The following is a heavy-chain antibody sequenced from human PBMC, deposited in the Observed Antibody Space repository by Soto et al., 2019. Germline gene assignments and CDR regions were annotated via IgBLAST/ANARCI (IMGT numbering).Heavy chain of an antibody. V-gene: IGHV5-51*01. CDR2: IYPEDSET. CDR3: ARTYCTGPSCYNNWFDP. J-gene: IGHJ5*02. D-gene: IGHD2-8*02. CDR1: GYTFGTFW. Sequence: PGESLKISCKGSGYTFGTFWIAWVRQMPGKGLEWMGMIYPEDSETKYSPSFEGQVTFSADKSVKTAYLQWTSLKASDTAIYYCARTYCTGPSCYNNWFDPWGQGTLVTVSS.